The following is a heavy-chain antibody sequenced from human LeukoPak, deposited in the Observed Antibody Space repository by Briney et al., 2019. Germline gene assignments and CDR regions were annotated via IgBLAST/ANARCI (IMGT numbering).Heavy chain of an antibody. Sequence: PSETLSLTCTVSGGSISSYYWSWIRQPPGKGLEWIGYIYCSGSTNYNPSLKSRVTISVDTSKNQFSLKLSSVTAADTAVYYCARAGDCGGDCYMSRFDPWGQGTLVTVSS. CDR2: IYCSGST. J-gene: IGHJ5*02. CDR1: GGSISSYY. V-gene: IGHV4-59*01. D-gene: IGHD2-21*02. CDR3: ARAGDCGGDCYMSRFDP.